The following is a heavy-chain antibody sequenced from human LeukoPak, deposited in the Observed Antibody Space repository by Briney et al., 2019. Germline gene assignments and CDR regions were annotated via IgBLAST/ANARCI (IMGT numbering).Heavy chain of an antibody. Sequence: PSETLSHTCAVYGGSFSDYYWSWIRQPPGKGLEWIGEVHHSGRTNYNASLKSRVTISVDTSKNQFSLRLSSVTAADTAVYYCAPRGDIEHSYGYGKWFDPWGQGTRVTVSS. V-gene: IGHV4-34*01. J-gene: IGHJ5*02. CDR1: GGSFSDYY. D-gene: IGHD3-16*01. CDR3: APRGDIEHSYGYGKWFDP. CDR2: VHHSGRT.